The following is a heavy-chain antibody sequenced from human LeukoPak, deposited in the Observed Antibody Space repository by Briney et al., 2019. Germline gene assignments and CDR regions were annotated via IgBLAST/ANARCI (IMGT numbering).Heavy chain of an antibody. CDR1: GLTFNNYA. CDR2: ILSSGSTT. D-gene: IGHD3-16*01. J-gene: IGHJ1*01. CDR3: AKTDDFSFGF. V-gene: IGHV3-23*01. Sequence: GGSLRLSCAASGLTFNNYAMSWVRQAPGNGLEWVSLILSSGSTTYYADSVKGRFTISRDNSKNTLYLQMNGLRAEDTAVYYCAKTDDFSFGFWGQGTLVTVSS.